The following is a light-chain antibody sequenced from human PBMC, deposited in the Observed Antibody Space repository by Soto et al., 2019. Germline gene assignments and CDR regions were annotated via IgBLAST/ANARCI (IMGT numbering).Light chain of an antibody. CDR3: PQSYSTPPT. J-gene: IGKJ4*01. CDR2: AAS. CDR1: QSISSY. Sequence: DIQMTQSPSSLSASVGDRVTITCRASQSISSYLNWYQQKPGKAPKLPIYAASSLQSGVPSRFSGSGSGTDFTLTISSLQPEDFATYYCPQSYSTPPTFGGGTKVQIK. V-gene: IGKV1-39*01.